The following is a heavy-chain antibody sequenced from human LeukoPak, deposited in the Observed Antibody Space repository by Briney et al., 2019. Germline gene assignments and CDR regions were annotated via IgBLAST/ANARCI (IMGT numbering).Heavy chain of an antibody. V-gene: IGHV4-38-2*01. Sequence: SETLSLTCAVSGYSISSAYYWGWIRQPPGKGLVWIGTVYHSGTYYNPSLKSRVTISVDTSKNQFSLNLTSVTAADTAVYYCARLTYSHDSSGYYYFAYWGQGTLVTVSS. CDR3: ARLTYSHDSSGYYYFAY. D-gene: IGHD3-22*01. J-gene: IGHJ4*02. CDR1: GYSISSAYY. CDR2: VYHSGT.